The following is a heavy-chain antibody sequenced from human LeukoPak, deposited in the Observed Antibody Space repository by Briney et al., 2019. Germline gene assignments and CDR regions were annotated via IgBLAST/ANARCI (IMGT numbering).Heavy chain of an antibody. CDR2: ISSSSTYI. CDR1: GFTFSSYS. D-gene: IGHD2-8*02. CDR3: ARDFLVPRVSGMDV. Sequence: GRSLRLSCAASGFTFSSYSMNWVRQAPGKGLEWVSCISSSSTYIYYADSVKGRFTISRDDAKNSLYLQMNSLRAEDTAVYYCARDFLVPRVSGMDVWGQGTTVTVSS. V-gene: IGHV3-21*01. J-gene: IGHJ6*02.